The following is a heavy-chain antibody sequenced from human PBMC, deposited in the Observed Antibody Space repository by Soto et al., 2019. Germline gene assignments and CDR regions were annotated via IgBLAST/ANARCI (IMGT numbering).Heavy chain of an antibody. Sequence: SETRSLTCTVSVGSMSSSSYYWGWIRQPPGKGLEWIGSIYYSGSTYYNPSLKSPFTISVDTSKNQFSRKLSSVPAAATAVYYCASLGYSGYDWVDYYMDVWGQGTPVTVSS. V-gene: IGHV4-39*01. D-gene: IGHD5-12*01. J-gene: IGHJ6*03. CDR2: IYYSGST. CDR1: VGSMSSSSYY. CDR3: ASLGYSGYDWVDYYMDV.